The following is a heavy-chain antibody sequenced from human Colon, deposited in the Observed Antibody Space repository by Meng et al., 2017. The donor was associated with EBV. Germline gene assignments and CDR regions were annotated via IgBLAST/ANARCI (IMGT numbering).Heavy chain of an antibody. V-gene: IGHV6-1*01. D-gene: IGHD3-16*02. CDR2: TSYRSKWNN. CDR3: VRYRETYFDY. CDR1: GDSVSSNSVS. J-gene: IGHJ4*02. Sequence: QVQLQQSGPGLVKPSXTLSLTCAISGDSVSSNSVSWNWIRQSPSRGLEWLGRTSYRSKWNNDYAVSVKSRVTINPDTSKNQFSLQLNSVTPDDTAVYYCVRYRETYFDYWGQGTLVTVSS.